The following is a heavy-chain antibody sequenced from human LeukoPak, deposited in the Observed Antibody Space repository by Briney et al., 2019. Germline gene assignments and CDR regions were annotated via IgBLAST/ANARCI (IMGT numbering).Heavy chain of an antibody. Sequence: SETLSLTCAAYGGIFSGYYWSWIRQPPGKGLEWIGKINQSGSTNYNPSLKSRGTISVDTFKSQFSLKLGSVTAADAAVYYCARRYYGWGSRRPGFDPWGQGTVVTVSS. CDR1: GGIFSGYY. V-gene: IGHV4-34*08. CDR2: INQSGST. J-gene: IGHJ5*02. CDR3: ARRYYGWGSRRPGFDP. D-gene: IGHD3-10*01.